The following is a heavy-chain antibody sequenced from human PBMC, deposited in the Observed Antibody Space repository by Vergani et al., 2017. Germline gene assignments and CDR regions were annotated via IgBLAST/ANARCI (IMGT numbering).Heavy chain of an antibody. Sequence: EVQLVESGGGLVKPGGSLRLSCAASGFTFSNAWMSWVRQAPGKGLEWVGRIKSKTDGGTTDYAAPVKGRFTISRDDSKNTLYLQMNSLKTEDTAVYYCTTREIYYDSSGYYFEGAFDIWGQGTMVTVSS. J-gene: IGHJ3*02. CDR2: IKSKTDGGTT. D-gene: IGHD3-22*01. CDR1: GFTFSNAW. V-gene: IGHV3-15*01. CDR3: TTREIYYDSSGYYFEGAFDI.